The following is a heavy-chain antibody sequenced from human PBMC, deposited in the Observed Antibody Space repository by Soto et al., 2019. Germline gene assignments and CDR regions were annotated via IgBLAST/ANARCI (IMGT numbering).Heavy chain of an antibody. J-gene: IGHJ5*02. CDR1: GFTFSSYA. Sequence: GGSLRLSCVASGFTFSSYAMSWVRQAPGKGLEWVSAISGSGGSTYYADSVKGRFTISSDNSKNTLYLQMNSLRAEDTAVYYCAKGTPAPRNNWFDPWGQGTLVTVSS. CDR2: ISGSGGST. D-gene: IGHD2-2*01. CDR3: AKGTPAPRNNWFDP. V-gene: IGHV3-23*01.